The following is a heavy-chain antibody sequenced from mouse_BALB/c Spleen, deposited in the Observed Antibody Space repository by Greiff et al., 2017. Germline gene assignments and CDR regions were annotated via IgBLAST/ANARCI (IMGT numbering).Heavy chain of an antibody. D-gene: IGHD2-4*01. CDR1: GYTFTSYY. Sequence: QGQLQQSGAELVKPGASVKLSCKASGYTFTSYYMYWVKQRPGQGLEWIGEINPSNGGTNFNEKFKSKATLTVDKSSSTAYMQLSSLTSEDSAVYYCTRLDYDGDAMDYWGQGTSVTVSS. CDR3: TRLDYDGDAMDY. J-gene: IGHJ4*01. CDR2: INPSNGGT. V-gene: IGHV1S81*02.